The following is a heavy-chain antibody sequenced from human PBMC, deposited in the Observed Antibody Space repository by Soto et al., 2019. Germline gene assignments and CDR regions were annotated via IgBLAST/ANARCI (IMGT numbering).Heavy chain of an antibody. Sequence: QVQLVQSGAEVKKPGSSVKVSCKASGGTFSSYAISWVRQAPGQGLEWMGGIIPIFGTANYAQKFQGRVTITGDEATRTAYMELSSLRSEDTAVYYCARASGYYGSGSASHYYGMDVWGQGTTVTVSS. CDR3: ARASGYYGSGSASHYYGMDV. V-gene: IGHV1-69*12. D-gene: IGHD3-10*01. CDR2: IIPIFGTA. CDR1: GGTFSSYA. J-gene: IGHJ6*02.